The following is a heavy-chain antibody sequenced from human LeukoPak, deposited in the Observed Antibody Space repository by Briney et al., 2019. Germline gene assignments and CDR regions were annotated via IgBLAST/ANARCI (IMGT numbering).Heavy chain of an antibody. J-gene: IGHJ3*02. Sequence: GASVKVSCKASGGTFSSYAISWVRQAPGQGLEWMGGIIPIFGTANYAQKFQGRVTITTDESTSTAYMELSSLRSEDTAVYYCARDGPRSDAFDIWGQGTMVTVSS. CDR1: GGTFSSYA. CDR3: ARDGPRSDAFDI. CDR2: IIPIFGTA. V-gene: IGHV1-69*05.